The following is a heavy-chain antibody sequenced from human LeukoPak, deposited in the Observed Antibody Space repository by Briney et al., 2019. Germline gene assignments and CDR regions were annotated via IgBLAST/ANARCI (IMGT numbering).Heavy chain of an antibody. J-gene: IGHJ5*02. V-gene: IGHV3-21*01. CDR1: GFTFSTYW. CDR3: ARKYRLLFDP. D-gene: IGHD5-12*01. CDR2: ISSSSSYI. Sequence: GGSLRLSCAASGFTFSTYWMNWVRQAPGKGLEWVSSISSSSSYIYYADSVKGRFTISRDNAKNSLYLQMNSLRAEDTAVYYCARKYRLLFDPWGQGTLVTVSS.